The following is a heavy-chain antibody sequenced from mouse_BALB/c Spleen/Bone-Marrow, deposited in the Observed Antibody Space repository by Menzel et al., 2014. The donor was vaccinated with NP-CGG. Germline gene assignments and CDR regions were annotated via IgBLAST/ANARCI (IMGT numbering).Heavy chain of an antibody. Sequence: EVMLVVSGGGLVKPGGSLKLSCAASGFTFSDYYMYWVRQTPEKGLEWVATISDGSSYTYYPDSVKGRFTISRDNAKSSLYLQMTSLKSEDTAMYYCARDSYCYGRSYWYFDVWGAGTTVTVSS. V-gene: IGHV5-4*02. D-gene: IGHD1-1*01. J-gene: IGHJ1*01. CDR1: GFTFSDYY. CDR2: ISDGSSYT. CDR3: ARDSYCYGRSYWYFDV.